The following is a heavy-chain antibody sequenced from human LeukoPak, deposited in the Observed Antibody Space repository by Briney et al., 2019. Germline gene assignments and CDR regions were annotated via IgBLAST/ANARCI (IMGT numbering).Heavy chain of an antibody. D-gene: IGHD6-6*01. CDR1: GFAFSSCS. J-gene: IGHJ3*02. V-gene: IGHV3-21*01. CDR2: ISSSSSYI. Sequence: GGSLRLSCAASGFAFSSCSMNWVRQAPGKGLEWVSSISSSSSYIYYADSVKGRFTISRDNAKNSLYLQMNSLRAEDTAVYYCARDFAARRHAFDIWGQGTMVTVSS. CDR3: ARDFAARRHAFDI.